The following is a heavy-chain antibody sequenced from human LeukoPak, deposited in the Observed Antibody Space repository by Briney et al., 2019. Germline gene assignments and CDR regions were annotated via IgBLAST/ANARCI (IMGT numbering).Heavy chain of an antibody. Sequence: PGGSLRLSCEASGFIFSDHYMDWVRQAPGEGLEWVGRITNKANSYTTEYAASVKGRFTISRDDSKNSLYLQMNSLKTEDTAVYYCARDRYSGSYSDYWGQGTLVIVSS. CDR1: GFIFSDHY. J-gene: IGHJ4*02. D-gene: IGHD1-26*01. V-gene: IGHV3-72*01. CDR2: ITNKANSYTT. CDR3: ARDRYSGSYSDY.